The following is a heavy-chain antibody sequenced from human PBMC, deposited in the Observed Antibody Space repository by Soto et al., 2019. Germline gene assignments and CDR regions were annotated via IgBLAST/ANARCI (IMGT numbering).Heavy chain of an antibody. Sequence: SETLSLTCTVSSYSISSGSYWAWIRQPPGKGPEWIASIYHGGTTFYNPSLKSRITISVDTSNNQFSLKLTSVTAADTAVYYCARVHVMVVAGSTFDYWGHGTLGTVSS. D-gene: IGHD6-19*01. CDR3: ARVHVMVVAGSTFDY. CDR2: IYHGGTT. J-gene: IGHJ4*01. V-gene: IGHV4-38-2*02. CDR1: SYSISSGSY.